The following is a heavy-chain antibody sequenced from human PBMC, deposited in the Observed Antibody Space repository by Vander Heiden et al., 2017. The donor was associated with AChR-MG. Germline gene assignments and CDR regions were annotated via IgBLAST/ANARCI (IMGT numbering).Heavy chain of an antibody. Sequence: EVQLLESGGGLVQPGGSLRLACAASGFPFRSYAMGWVRQAPGKGVGWVSAISGSGGSTYYADSVKGRFTISRDNSKNTLYLQMNSLRAEDTAVYYCAKWGMGSGWYDGNYWGQGTLVTVSS. J-gene: IGHJ4*02. CDR3: AKWGMGSGWYDGNY. D-gene: IGHD6-19*01. V-gene: IGHV3-23*01. CDR1: GFPFRSYA. CDR2: ISGSGGST.